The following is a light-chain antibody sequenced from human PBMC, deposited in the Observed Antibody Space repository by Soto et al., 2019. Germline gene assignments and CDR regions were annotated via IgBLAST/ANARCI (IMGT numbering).Light chain of an antibody. Sequence: DIQLTQSPSAMSASVGDRVTITCRASQGISNRLAWFQQKPGKVPQRLIYAVSSLQSGVPSRFSGSGSGTEFTLTISSLQHEDSATYYCLQHNSYPRTFGGGTKVEIK. CDR1: QGISNR. CDR3: LQHNSYPRT. CDR2: AVS. V-gene: IGKV1-17*03. J-gene: IGKJ4*01.